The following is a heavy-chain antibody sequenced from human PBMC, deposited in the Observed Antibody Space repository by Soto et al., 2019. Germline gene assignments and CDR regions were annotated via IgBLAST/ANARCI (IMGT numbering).Heavy chain of an antibody. J-gene: IGHJ4*02. CDR1: GFAFSNYG. V-gene: IGHV3-33*01. Sequence: QVQLVESGGGVVQPGRSLRLSCVASGFAFSNYGMHWVRQAPGKGLEWVAIIWYDGSNKYYADSVQGRFTISRDNSQKTLYLQLNNLRDEDTAVYYCARDWPDSSGYYPDYWGQGTLVTVSS. D-gene: IGHD3-22*01. CDR2: IWYDGSNK. CDR3: ARDWPDSSGYYPDY.